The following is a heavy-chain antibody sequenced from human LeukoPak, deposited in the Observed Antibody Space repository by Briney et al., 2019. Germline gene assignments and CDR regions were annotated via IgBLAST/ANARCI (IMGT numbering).Heavy chain of an antibody. V-gene: IGHV4-34*01. CDR2: MSYSGST. J-gene: IGHJ4*02. CDR3: ARVRWLQLGHFDY. CDR1: GGSFSGYY. Sequence: SETLSLTCAVYGGSFSGYYWSWIRQPPGKGLEWIASMSYSGSTYYNPSLKSRVTISVDTSRNQFSLKLSSVTAADTAVYYCARVRWLQLGHFDYWGQGSLVTVSS. D-gene: IGHD5-24*01.